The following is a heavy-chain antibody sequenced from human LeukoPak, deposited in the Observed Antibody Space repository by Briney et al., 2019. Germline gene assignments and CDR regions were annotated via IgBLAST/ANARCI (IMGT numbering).Heavy chain of an antibody. Sequence: ASVKVSCKASGYTFTGYDINWVRQATGQGLEWMGWMNPNSGNTGYAQKFQGRVTTTRNTSISTAYMELSSLRSEDTAVYYCARGPVVVVPAATSGLMDVWGKGTTVTVSS. D-gene: IGHD2-2*01. J-gene: IGHJ6*04. CDR1: GYTFTGYD. CDR3: ARGPVVVVPAATSGLMDV. V-gene: IGHV1-8*01. CDR2: MNPNSGNT.